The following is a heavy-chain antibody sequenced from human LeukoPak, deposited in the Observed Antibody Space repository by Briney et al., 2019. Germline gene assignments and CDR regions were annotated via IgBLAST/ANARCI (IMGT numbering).Heavy chain of an antibody. CDR1: GFTFDDYG. CDR3: ARDWSSYDAFDI. D-gene: IGHD6-13*01. Sequence: SGGSLRLSCAASGFTFDDYGMSWVRQAPGKGLEWVSSINSDGSSTSYADSVKGRFTISRDNAKNTLYLQMNSLRAEDTAVYYCARDWSSYDAFDIWGQGTMVTVSS. J-gene: IGHJ3*02. CDR2: INSDGSST. V-gene: IGHV3-74*01.